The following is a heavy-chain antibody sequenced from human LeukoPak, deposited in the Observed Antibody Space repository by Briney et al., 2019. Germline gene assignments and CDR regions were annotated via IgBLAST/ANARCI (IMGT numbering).Heavy chain of an antibody. V-gene: IGHV4-39*01. Sequence: SETLSLTCTVSGGSISSSSYYWGWIRQPPGKGLEWIGSIYYSGSTYYNPSLKSRVTISVDTSKNQFSLKLSSVTAADTAVYYCARHKVAAAGQFDPWGQGTLVTVSS. CDR1: GGSISSSSYY. D-gene: IGHD6-13*01. CDR3: ARHKVAAAGQFDP. J-gene: IGHJ5*02. CDR2: IYYSGST.